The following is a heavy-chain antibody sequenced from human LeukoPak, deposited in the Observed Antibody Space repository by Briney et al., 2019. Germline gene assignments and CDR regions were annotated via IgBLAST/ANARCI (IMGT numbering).Heavy chain of an antibody. CDR3: ALSWYAIDY. CDR2: ISYDGSNK. V-gene: IGHV3-30-3*01. J-gene: IGHJ4*02. Sequence: PGRSLRLSCAASGFTFSSYAMHWVRQAPGKGLEWVAVISYDGSNKYYADSVKGRFTISRDNSKNTPYLQMNSLRAEDTAVYYCALSWYAIDYWGQGTLVTVSS. D-gene: IGHD6-13*01. CDR1: GFTFSSYA.